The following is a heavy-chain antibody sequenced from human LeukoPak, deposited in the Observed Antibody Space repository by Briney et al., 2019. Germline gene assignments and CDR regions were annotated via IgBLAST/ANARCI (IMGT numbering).Heavy chain of an antibody. V-gene: IGHV1-69*01. D-gene: IGHD6-19*01. CDR1: GGTFSSYA. CDR2: IIPIFGTA. J-gene: IGHJ4*02. CDR3: ARDTIAVAGPFDY. Sequence: GASVKVSCKASGGTFSSYAISWVRQAPGQGLERMGGIIPIFGTANYAQKFQGRVTITADESTSTAYMELSSLRSEDTAVYYCARDTIAVAGPFDYWGQGTLVTVSS.